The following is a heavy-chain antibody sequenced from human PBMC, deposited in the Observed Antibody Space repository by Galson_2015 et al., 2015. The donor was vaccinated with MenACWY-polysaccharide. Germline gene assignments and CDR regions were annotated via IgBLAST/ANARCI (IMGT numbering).Heavy chain of an antibody. CDR1: GFTFSSYW. V-gene: IGHV3-7*01. CDR2: MKKDGSEK. Sequence: SLRLSCAAPGFTFSSYWMTWVRQAPGKGLEWVANMKKDGSEKYYVDSVKGRFTISRDNSKNSLYLQMHSLRAEDTAVYSCARGHYGMDVWGQGTTVTVSS. J-gene: IGHJ6*02. CDR3: ARGHYGMDV.